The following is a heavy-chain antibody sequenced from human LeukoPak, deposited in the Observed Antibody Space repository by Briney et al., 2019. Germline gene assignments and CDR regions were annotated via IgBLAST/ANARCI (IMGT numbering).Heavy chain of an antibody. CDR2: INPNSGGT. CDR3: ARVGGKSYCSSTSCYHWFDP. D-gene: IGHD2-2*01. Sequence: ASVKVSCKASGYTFTVYYMHWVRQAPGQGLEWMGWINPNSGGTNYAQKFQGRVTMTRDTSISTAYMELSRLRSDDTAVYYCARVGGKSYCSSTSCYHWFDPWGQGTLVTVSS. CDR1: GYTFTVYY. J-gene: IGHJ5*02. V-gene: IGHV1-2*02.